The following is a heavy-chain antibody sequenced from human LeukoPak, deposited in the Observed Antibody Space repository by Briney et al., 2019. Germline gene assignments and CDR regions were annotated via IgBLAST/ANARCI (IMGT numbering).Heavy chain of an antibody. CDR2: IYWDNDK. Sequence: SGPTLLKPTQTLTLTCTFSGFSFGTNQVGVGWIRQSPGKALEWLAVIYWDNDKRYSPSLRSRLSISKDTSENRVVLTMTNVDPADTGTYFCAHRPPGYMSGWDNCYFDSWAPGTLVTVSS. D-gene: IGHD6-19*01. J-gene: IGHJ4*02. CDR1: GFSFGTNQVG. V-gene: IGHV2-5*02. CDR3: AHRPPGYMSGWDNCYFDS.